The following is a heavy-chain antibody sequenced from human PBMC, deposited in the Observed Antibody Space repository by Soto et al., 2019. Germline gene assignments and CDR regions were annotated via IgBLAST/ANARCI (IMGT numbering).Heavy chain of an antibody. D-gene: IGHD6-19*01. Sequence: QDQLVQSGAEVKKPGASVTVSCKASGYSFTNYGITWVRQAPGQGLEWMGWISAFNGNTHYPQKRHGRVTMTTDASTSTAYMELRSLRSDATAVYYCARDRGVAPPVAGNTHYYYYMDVWGKGTTVIVSS. CDR3: ARDRGVAPPVAGNTHYYYYMDV. J-gene: IGHJ6*03. CDR1: GYSFTNYG. V-gene: IGHV1-18*01. CDR2: ISAFNGNT.